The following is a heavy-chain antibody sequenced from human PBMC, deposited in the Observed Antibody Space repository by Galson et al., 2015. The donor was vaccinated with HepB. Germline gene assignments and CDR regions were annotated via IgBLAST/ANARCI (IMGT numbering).Heavy chain of an antibody. D-gene: IGHD1-26*01. CDR2: INPNSGGT. CDR3: ARGVSYSGSYYFDY. V-gene: IGHV1-2*06. J-gene: IGHJ4*02. Sequence: SVKVSCKASGYTFTGYYMHWVRQAPGQGLEWMGRINPNSGGTNYAQKFQGRVTMTRDTSISTAYMELSRLRSDDTAVYYCARGVSYSGSYYFDYWGQGTLVTVSS. CDR1: GYTFTGYY.